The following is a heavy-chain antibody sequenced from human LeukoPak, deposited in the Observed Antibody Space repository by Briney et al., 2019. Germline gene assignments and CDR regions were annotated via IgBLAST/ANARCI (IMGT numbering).Heavy chain of an antibody. V-gene: IGHV4-34*01. D-gene: IGHD6-13*01. CDR3: ARDRQQLARDNWFDP. J-gene: IGHJ5*02. CDR1: GGSFSGYY. Sequence: SETLSLTCAVYGGSFSGYYWSWIRQPPGKGLEWIGEINHSGSTNYNPSLKSRVTISVDTSKNQFSLKLSSVTAADTAVYYCARDRQQLARDNWFDPWGQGTLVTVSS. CDR2: INHSGST.